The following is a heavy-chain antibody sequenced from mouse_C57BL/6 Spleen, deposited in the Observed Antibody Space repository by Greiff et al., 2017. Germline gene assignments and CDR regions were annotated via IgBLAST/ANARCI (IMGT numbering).Heavy chain of an antibody. CDR1: GFNIKDYY. CDR3: AGWSHWYFDV. V-gene: IGHV14-2*01. Sequence: VQLQQSGAELVKPGASVKLSCTASGFNIKDYYMHWVKQRTEQGLEWIGRIDPGDGGTKYAPKFQGKATITADPSSNTAYLQLSSLTSEDTAVYYCAGWSHWYFDVWGTGTTVTVSS. CDR2: IDPGDGGT. J-gene: IGHJ1*03. D-gene: IGHD2-3*01.